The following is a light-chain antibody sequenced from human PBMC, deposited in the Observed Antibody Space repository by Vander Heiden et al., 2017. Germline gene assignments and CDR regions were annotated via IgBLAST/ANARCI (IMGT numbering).Light chain of an antibody. V-gene: IGLV3-21*02. CDR1: NIGSKS. CDR3: QVWDSSSVV. CDR2: DDS. Sequence: SYVLTQPPSVPVAPGQTARITCGGNNIGSKSVHWYQQKPGQAPVLVVYDDSGRPSGIPERFSGSNSGNTATLTISRVEAGDEADYYCQVWDSSSVVFGGGTKLSVL. J-gene: IGLJ2*01.